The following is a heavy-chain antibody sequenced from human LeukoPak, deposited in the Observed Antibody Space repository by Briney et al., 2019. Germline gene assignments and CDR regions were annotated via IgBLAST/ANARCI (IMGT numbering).Heavy chain of an antibody. Sequence: GGSLRLSCAASGLTFSDYYMSWIRQAPGKGLEWVSYISSSGNTIYYADPVKGRFTISRDNAKNSLYLQMNSLRAEDTAVYYCARDAYYYDSSGYYVYWGQGTLVTVSS. J-gene: IGHJ4*02. V-gene: IGHV3-11*04. CDR1: GLTFSDYY. CDR2: ISSSGNTI. CDR3: ARDAYYYDSSGYYVY. D-gene: IGHD3-22*01.